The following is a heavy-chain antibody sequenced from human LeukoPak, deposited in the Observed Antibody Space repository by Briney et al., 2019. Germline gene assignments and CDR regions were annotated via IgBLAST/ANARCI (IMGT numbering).Heavy chain of an antibody. J-gene: IGHJ6*03. V-gene: IGHV4-39*01. Sequence: SETLSLTCTVSGGSISSSSYYWGWIRQPPGQGLEWIGSIYYSGNTYYNPSLKSRVTISVNTSKNQFSLKLSSVTAADTAVYYCATYDAKGYYYYYMDVWGKGTTVTVSS. CDR1: GGSISSSSYY. CDR3: ATYDAKGYYYYYMDV. D-gene: IGHD3-3*01. CDR2: IYYSGNT.